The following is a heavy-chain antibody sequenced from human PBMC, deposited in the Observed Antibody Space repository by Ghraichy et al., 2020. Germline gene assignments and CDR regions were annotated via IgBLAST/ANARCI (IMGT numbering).Heavy chain of an antibody. D-gene: IGHD4-17*01. CDR3: ARGGGSTTVTIDY. Sequence: ASVKVSCKTSGENFTSYGISWVRQSPGQVLEGMGWISAYNGYTNYAQKLQGRVTMTTDTSTSTAYMELRSLRSDDTAVYYCARGGGSTTVTIDYWGQGTLVTVSS. CDR2: ISAYNGYT. J-gene: IGHJ4*02. V-gene: IGHV1-18*04. CDR1: GENFTSYG.